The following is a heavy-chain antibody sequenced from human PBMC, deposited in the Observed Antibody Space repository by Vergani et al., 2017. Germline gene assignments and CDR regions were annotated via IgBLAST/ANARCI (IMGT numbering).Heavy chain of an antibody. J-gene: IGHJ6*02. CDR2: ISWNSGSI. Sequence: VQLVESGGGVVQPGRSLRLSCAASGFTFDDYAMHWVRQAPGKGLEWVSGISWNSGSIGYADSVKGRFTISRDNAKNSLYLQMNSLRAEDTALYYCAKDGPRYGMDVWGQGTTVTVSS. V-gene: IGHV3-9*01. CDR1: GFTFDDYA. CDR3: AKDGPRYGMDV.